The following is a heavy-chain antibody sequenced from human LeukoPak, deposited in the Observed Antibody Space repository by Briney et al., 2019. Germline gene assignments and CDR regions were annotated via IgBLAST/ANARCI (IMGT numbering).Heavy chain of an antibody. Sequence: SVKVSCKASGYTFSTFYMHWVRQAPGQGLEWMGGIIPIFGTANYAQKFQGRVTITADESTSTAYMELSSLRSEDTAVYYCARGHCSGGSCYSGAYWGQGTLVTVSS. CDR2: IIPIFGTA. D-gene: IGHD2-15*01. V-gene: IGHV1-69*13. CDR3: ARGHCSGGSCYSGAY. CDR1: GYTFSTFY. J-gene: IGHJ4*02.